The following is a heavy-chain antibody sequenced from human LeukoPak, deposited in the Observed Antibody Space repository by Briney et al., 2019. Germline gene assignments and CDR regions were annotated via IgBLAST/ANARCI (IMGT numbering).Heavy chain of an antibody. CDR2: ISGSGGST. J-gene: IGHJ4*02. D-gene: IGHD6-6*01. CDR1: GFSFSSFG. V-gene: IGHV3-23*01. Sequence: PGGTLRLSCVASGFSFSSFGMHWVRQAPGKGLEWVSDISGSGGSTYYADSVKGRFTISRDNSKNTLYLQMNSLRAEDTAVYYCAKDRSGQLGGGFDYWGQGTLVTVSS. CDR3: AKDRSGQLGGGFDY.